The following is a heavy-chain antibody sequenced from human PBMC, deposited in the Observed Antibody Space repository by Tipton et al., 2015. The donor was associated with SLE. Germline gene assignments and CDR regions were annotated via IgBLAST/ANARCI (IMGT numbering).Heavy chain of an antibody. J-gene: IGHJ4*02. V-gene: IGHV3-33*08. Sequence: RSLRLSCAASGFTFSSYGMHWVRQAPGKGLEWVAVIWYDGSNKYYADSVKGRFTISRDNSKNTLYLQMNSLRVEDTAVYYCASLSAPSDYWGQGTLVTVSS. CDR3: ASLSAPSDY. CDR1: GFTFSSYG. CDR2: IWYDGSNK.